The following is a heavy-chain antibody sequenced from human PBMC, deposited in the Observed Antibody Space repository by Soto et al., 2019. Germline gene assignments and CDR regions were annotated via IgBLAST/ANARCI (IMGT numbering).Heavy chain of an antibody. Sequence: QVQLQESGPGLVKPSGTLSLTCAVSGGSISSSYWWSWVRQPQGKGLEWIGEIYHSGSTNYNTSLKSRVTIAVDKSKLQFSLKVTSVTAADTAVYYCARVSGPYYYGMDVWGQATTVSVSS. V-gene: IGHV4-4*02. J-gene: IGHJ6*02. CDR2: IYHSGST. CDR1: GGSISSSYW. CDR3: ARVSGPYYYGMDV.